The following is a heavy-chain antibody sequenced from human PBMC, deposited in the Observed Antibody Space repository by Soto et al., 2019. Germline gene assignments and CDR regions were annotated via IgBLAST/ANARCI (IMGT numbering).Heavy chain of an antibody. CDR2: ISAYNGNT. V-gene: IGHV1-18*01. D-gene: IGHD3-3*01. CDR1: GYTFTSYG. Sequence: GASVKVSCKASGYTFTSYGMSWVRQAPGQGLEWMGWISAYNGNTNYAQKLQGRVTMTTDTSTSTAYMELRSLRSDDTAVYFCARGTYDFWSGYYSYMDVWGKGTTLTVSS. J-gene: IGHJ6*03. CDR3: ARGTYDFWSGYYSYMDV.